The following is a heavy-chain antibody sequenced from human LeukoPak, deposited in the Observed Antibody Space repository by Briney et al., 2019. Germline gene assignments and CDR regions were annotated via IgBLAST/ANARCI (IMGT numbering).Heavy chain of an antibody. V-gene: IGHV4-31*03. Sequence: PSETLSLTCTVSGGSISSGGYYWSWIRQHPGKGLEWIGYIYYSGSTNYNPSLKSRVTISVDTSKNQFSLKLSSVTAADTAVYYCARIIRYSSSWYDDPTHAFDIWGQGTMVTVSS. CDR2: IYYSGST. J-gene: IGHJ3*02. D-gene: IGHD6-13*01. CDR3: ARIIRYSSSWYDDPTHAFDI. CDR1: GGSISSGGYY.